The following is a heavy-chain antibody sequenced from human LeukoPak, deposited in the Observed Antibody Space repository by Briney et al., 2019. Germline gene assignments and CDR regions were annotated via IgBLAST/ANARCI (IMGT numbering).Heavy chain of an antibody. CDR2: IYHSGSI. CDR1: GGSISSRNW. J-gene: IGHJ6*02. CDR3: ARDNGAIRAYYYHGMDV. D-gene: IGHD2-8*01. V-gene: IGHV4-4*02. Sequence: SETLSLTCAVSGGSISSRNWWSWVRQPPGKGLEWIGEIYHSGSINYNPSLKSRVTISVDKSKNQLSLRLTSVTAADTAVYYCARDNGAIRAYYYHGMDVWGQGTTVTVSS.